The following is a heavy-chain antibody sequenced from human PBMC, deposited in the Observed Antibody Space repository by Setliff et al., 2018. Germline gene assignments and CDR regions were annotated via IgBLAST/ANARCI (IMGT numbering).Heavy chain of an antibody. CDR2: INYSGST. V-gene: IGHV4-39*01. D-gene: IGHD5-12*01. CDR3: AKVDIDYIMTRDNTWQYLFYMDG. CDR1: GDSLSSGTQY. J-gene: IGHJ6*03. Sequence: SLTCSVLGDSLSSGTQYWAWIRQPPGKGLEWIGNINYSGSTYYNPSLKSRVTMSVDASKNQVSLKVTSVTAEDTAVYYCAKVDIDYIMTRDNTWQYLFYMDGWGRGTTVTSP.